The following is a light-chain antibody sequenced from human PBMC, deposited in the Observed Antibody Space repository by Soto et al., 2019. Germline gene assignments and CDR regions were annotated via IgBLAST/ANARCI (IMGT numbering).Light chain of an antibody. Sequence: DIQMTQSPSSLSASVGDRVTITCQASQYISNYLNWYQQKPGKAPKLLIYDASNLETAVPSRFSGSGSGTDFTFAISSLQPEDIATYYCQQYDNLPRTFGQGTKVEIK. J-gene: IGKJ1*01. CDR2: DAS. V-gene: IGKV1-33*01. CDR3: QQYDNLPRT. CDR1: QYISNY.